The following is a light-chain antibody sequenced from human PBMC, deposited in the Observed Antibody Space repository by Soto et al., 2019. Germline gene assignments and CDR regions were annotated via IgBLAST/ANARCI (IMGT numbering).Light chain of an antibody. CDR1: SSDVGGYNY. V-gene: IGLV2-14*01. J-gene: IGLJ1*01. Sequence: SAESHAGTGVDPRGQAITKTCTGTSSDVGGYNYVSWYQQHPGKASKLMIYDVSNRPSGVSNRFSGSKSGNTASLTISGLQAEDEADYYCSSYTSSSTPYVFGTGTKVTVL. CDR3: SSYTSSSTPYV. CDR2: DVS.